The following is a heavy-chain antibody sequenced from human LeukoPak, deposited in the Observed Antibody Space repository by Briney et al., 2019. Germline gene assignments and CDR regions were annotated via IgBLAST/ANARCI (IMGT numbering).Heavy chain of an antibody. Sequence: PGGSLRLSCAASGFTFSSYEMNWVRQAPGKGLEWVSYISSSGSTIYYADSVKGRFTISRDNSKNTLYLLMNSLRAEDTAVYYCASRSDRFVYWGQGTLVTVSS. CDR1: GFTFSSYE. CDR2: ISSSGSTI. CDR3: ASRSDRFVY. D-gene: IGHD6-25*01. V-gene: IGHV3-48*03. J-gene: IGHJ4*02.